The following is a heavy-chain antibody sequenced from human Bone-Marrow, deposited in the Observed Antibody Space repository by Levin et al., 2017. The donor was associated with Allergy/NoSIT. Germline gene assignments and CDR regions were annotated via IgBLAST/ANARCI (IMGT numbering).Heavy chain of an antibody. CDR1: GGSFSGYY. V-gene: IGHV4-34*01. Sequence: SETLSLTCAVYGGSFSGYYWSWIRQPPGKGLEWIGEINHSGSTNYNPSPKSRVTISVDTSKNQFSLKLSSVTAADTAVYYCARTSYSSGWYGGSGSEYFQHWGQGTLVTVSS. CDR2: INHSGST. CDR3: ARTSYSSGWYGGSGSEYFQH. J-gene: IGHJ1*01. D-gene: IGHD6-19*01.